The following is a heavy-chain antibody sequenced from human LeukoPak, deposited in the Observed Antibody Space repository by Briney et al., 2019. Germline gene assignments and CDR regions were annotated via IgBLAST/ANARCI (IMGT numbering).Heavy chain of an antibody. D-gene: IGHD6-19*01. Sequence: SQTLSLTCAISGDSVSSNSAAWDWIRQSPSRGLEWLGRTYYRSKWYNDYAVSVKSRITINPDTSKSQFFLQLNSVTPEDTAVYYCAASVAGPIGAFDIWGQGTMVTVSS. CDR1: GDSVSSNSAA. CDR3: AASVAGPIGAFDI. V-gene: IGHV6-1*01. J-gene: IGHJ3*02. CDR2: TYYRSKWYN.